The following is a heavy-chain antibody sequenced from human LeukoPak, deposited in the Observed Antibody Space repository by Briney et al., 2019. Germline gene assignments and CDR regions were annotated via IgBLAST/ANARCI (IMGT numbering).Heavy chain of an antibody. V-gene: IGHV3-48*02. Sequence: PGGSLTLSCAASGFTFSSYSMNWVRQAPGKGLEWVSYISSGSSTIYYADSVKGRFTISRDNAKNSLYLQMNSLRDEDTAVYYWVKGAESFCDSRSDYWGQGTLVTVSS. CDR1: GFTFSSYS. J-gene: IGHJ4*02. D-gene: IGHD3-22*01. CDR3: VKGAESFCDSRSDY. CDR2: ISSGSSTI.